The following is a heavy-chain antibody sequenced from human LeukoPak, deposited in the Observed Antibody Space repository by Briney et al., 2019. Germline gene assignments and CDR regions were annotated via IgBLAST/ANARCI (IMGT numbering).Heavy chain of an antibody. CDR2: IKQDGSEK. CDR3: AREVGATVFDY. CDR1: GFTFSDYW. Sequence: GGSLRLSCAASGFTFSDYWMSWVRQAPGKGLEWVANIKQDGSEKYYVDSVKGRFTISRDNAKNSLYLQMNSLRAEDTAVYYCAREVGATVFDYWGQGTLVTVSS. D-gene: IGHD1-26*01. V-gene: IGHV3-7*03. J-gene: IGHJ4*02.